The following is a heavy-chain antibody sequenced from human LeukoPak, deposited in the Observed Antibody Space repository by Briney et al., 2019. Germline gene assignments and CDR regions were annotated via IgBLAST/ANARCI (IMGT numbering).Heavy chain of an antibody. Sequence: SETLSLTCAVYGGSFSGYYWSWIRQPPGKGLEWIGEINHSGSTNYNPSLKSRVTISVDTSKNQFSLKPSSVTAADTAVYYCARVGGSGSYVGWFDPWGQGTLVTVSS. V-gene: IGHV4-34*01. CDR2: INHSGST. J-gene: IGHJ5*02. CDR1: GGSFSGYY. D-gene: IGHD3-10*01. CDR3: ARVGGSGSYVGWFDP.